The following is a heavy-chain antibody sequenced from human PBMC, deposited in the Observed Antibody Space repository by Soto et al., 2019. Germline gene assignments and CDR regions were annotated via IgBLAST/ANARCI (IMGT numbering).Heavy chain of an antibody. CDR2: VYHSGTT. J-gene: IGHJ4*02. CDR3: TRSLYSSSWYAGS. CDR1: GYSISSGFY. Sequence: SETLSITCDVSGYSISSGFYWGWIRQPPGKGLEWIGSVYHSGTTYYNPSLKSRVTMTLDTSNNQFSLRLASVTDADTAVYFCTRSLYSSSWYAGSWGQGTLVTVSS. V-gene: IGHV4-38-2*01. D-gene: IGHD6-13*01.